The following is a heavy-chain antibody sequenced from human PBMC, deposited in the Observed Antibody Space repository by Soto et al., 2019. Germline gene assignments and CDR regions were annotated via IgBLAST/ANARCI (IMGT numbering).Heavy chain of an antibody. CDR3: VRDRYSSSGWFDP. Sequence: SQTISLPFASPGDSVSSYRAALHWLRQSPSGGLEWLGRTYYRSRFFSDYAESVKSRIIINPDTSKNQFSLQLKSVTPEDTAVYYCVRDRYSSSGWFDPWGQGTPVTVSS. J-gene: IGHJ5*02. CDR1: GDSVSSYRAA. V-gene: IGHV6-1*01. CDR2: TYYRSRFFS. D-gene: IGHD3-10*01.